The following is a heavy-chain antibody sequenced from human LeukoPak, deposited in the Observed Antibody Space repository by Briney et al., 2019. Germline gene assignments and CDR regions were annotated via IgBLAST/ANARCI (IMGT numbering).Heavy chain of an antibody. CDR2: VSSSSSSI. D-gene: IGHD3-22*01. CDR3: ARGHPYFYDSSGYYFDY. CDR1: GFTFLSYS. V-gene: IGHV3-48*02. J-gene: IGHJ4*02. Sequence: GGSLRLSCAASGFTFLSYSMNWVRQAPGKGLEWVSNVSSSSSSIYYADSVKGRFTISRDNAKNSLYLQMNSLRDEDTAVYYCARGHPYFYDSSGYYFDYWGQGTVVTVSS.